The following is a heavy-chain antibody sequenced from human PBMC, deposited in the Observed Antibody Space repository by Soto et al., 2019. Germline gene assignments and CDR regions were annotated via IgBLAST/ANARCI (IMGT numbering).Heavy chain of an antibody. D-gene: IGHD1-1*01. CDR1: GFTFCIAW. Sequence: GGSLRLSCASSGFTFCIAWMNWVCQAPGKGLEWVGRIKSKTDGGTTDYAAPVKGRFTISRDDSKNTLYLQMNSLKTEVTAVYYCTTSNWNSSPDYWGQGTVVTLSS. V-gene: IGHV3-15*07. CDR3: TTSNWNSSPDY. CDR2: IKSKTDGGTT. J-gene: IGHJ4*02.